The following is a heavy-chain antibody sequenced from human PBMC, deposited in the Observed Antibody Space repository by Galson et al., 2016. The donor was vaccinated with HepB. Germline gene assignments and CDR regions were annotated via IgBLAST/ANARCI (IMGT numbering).Heavy chain of an antibody. CDR2: IHYHGGST. V-gene: IGHV3-64*02. J-gene: IGHJ4*02. D-gene: IGHD3-22*01. CDR1: GFIISDYS. Sequence: SLRLSCAASGFIISDYSMHWVRQAPGKGLEYVSAIHYHGGSTFYADSVKGRFTISRDNSKNTLYLHVGSLRPEDRAVYYCVRVGSGYDYWGQGTLVAVSS. CDR3: VRVGSGYDY.